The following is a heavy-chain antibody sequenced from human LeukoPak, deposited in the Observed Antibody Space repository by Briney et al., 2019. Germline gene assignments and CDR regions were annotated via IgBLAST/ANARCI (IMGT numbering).Heavy chain of an antibody. CDR2: IKQDGSEK. CDR1: GFTFSSYW. J-gene: IGHJ5*02. D-gene: IGHD3-22*01. CDR3: ARDDSSLYNWIDP. Sequence: GGSLRLSCAASGFTFSSYWMSWVRQAPGKGLEWVANIKQDGSEKYYVDSVKGRFTISRDNAKNSLYLQMNSLRAEDTAVYYCARDDSSLYNWIDPWGQGTLVTVSS. V-gene: IGHV3-7*03.